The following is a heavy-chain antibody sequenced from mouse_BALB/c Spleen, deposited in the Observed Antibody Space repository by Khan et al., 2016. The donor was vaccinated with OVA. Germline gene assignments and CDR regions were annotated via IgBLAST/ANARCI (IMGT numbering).Heavy chain of an antibody. CDR3: ARDGAYYRNDGWFAY. CDR1: GYNFTSYT. Sequence: VQLQQSGAELARPGASVKMSCKASGYNFTSYTIHWIKQRLGQGLEWIGYINPSSGYTNYNQKFKDKATLTADKSSTTAYMQLSSRTSDDSAVYYCARDGAYYRNDGWFAYWGQGTLVTVSA. CDR2: INPSSGYT. J-gene: IGHJ3*01. V-gene: IGHV1-4*01. D-gene: IGHD2-14*01.